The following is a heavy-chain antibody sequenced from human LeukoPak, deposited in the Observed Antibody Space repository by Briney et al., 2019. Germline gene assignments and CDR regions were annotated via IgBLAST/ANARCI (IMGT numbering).Heavy chain of an antibody. CDR2: MNPNSGNT. Sequence: AAVKVSCKASGYTFTSYDINWVRQATGQGLEWMGWMNPNSGNTGYAQKFQGRVTMTRNTSISAAYMELSSLRSEDTAVYYCARVQGSEAAAIYYFDYWGQGTLVTVSS. D-gene: IGHD2-2*01. CDR1: GYTFTSYD. V-gene: IGHV1-8*01. CDR3: ARVQGSEAAAIYYFDY. J-gene: IGHJ4*02.